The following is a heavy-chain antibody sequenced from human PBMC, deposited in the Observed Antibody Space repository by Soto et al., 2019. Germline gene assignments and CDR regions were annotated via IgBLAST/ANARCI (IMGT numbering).Heavy chain of an antibody. V-gene: IGHV3-30-3*01. CDR2: ISYDGSNK. CDR3: ARDVDTAMVTYYYYGMDV. D-gene: IGHD5-18*01. Sequence: GGSLRLSCAASGFTFSSYAMHWVRQAPGKGLEWVAVISYDGSNKYYADSVKGRFTISRDNSKNTLYLQMNSLRAEDTAVYYCARDVDTAMVTYYYYGMDVWGQGTTVTVSS. J-gene: IGHJ6*02. CDR1: GFTFSSYA.